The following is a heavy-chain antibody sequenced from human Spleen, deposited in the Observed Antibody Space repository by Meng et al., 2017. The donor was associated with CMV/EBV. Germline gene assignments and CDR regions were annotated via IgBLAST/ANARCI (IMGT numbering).Heavy chain of an antibody. V-gene: IGHV3-11*01. Sequence: GESLKISCAASGFTFSSYVSSWSRQAPGKGLEWVSYISNSGSTIYYADSVKGRFNISRDNAKNSLYLQMNSLRAEDTAVYYCARDPDGYTPDYWGQGTLVTVSS. CDR3: ARDPDGYTPDY. CDR2: ISNSGSTI. D-gene: IGHD5-24*01. CDR1: GFTFSSYV. J-gene: IGHJ4*02.